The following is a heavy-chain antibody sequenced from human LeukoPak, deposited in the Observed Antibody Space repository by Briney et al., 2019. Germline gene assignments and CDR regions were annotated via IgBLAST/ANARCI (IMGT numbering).Heavy chain of an antibody. J-gene: IGHJ3*02. CDR3: ASRSRVGAFDI. V-gene: IGHV5-51*01. CDR1: GYSFTNYW. Sequence: GESLKISCKGSGYSFTNYWIGWVRQMPGKGLEWMGIIHPGVSDTRYSPSFQGQVTFSADKSISTAYLQWSSLKASDTAMYYCASRSRVGAFDIWGQGTMVTVSS. CDR2: IHPGVSDT.